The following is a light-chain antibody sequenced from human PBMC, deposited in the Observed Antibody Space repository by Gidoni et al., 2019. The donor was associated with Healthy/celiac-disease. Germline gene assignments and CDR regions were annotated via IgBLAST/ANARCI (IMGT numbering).Light chain of an antibody. J-gene: IGKJ1*01. Sequence: EIVLTQSPGTLSLSPGERATLSCRASQSVSSSYLAWYQQKPGQAPRLLIYGASSRATGIPDRFSGSGSGTDFTLTISRLEPEDCAVYYCQQYGSSRTFGQXTKVEIK. V-gene: IGKV3-20*01. CDR2: GAS. CDR1: QSVSSSY. CDR3: QQYGSSRT.